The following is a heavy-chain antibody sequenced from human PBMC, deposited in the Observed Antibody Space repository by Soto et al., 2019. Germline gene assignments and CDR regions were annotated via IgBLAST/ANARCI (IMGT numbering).Heavy chain of an antibody. CDR3: AAAEQWLADPFDY. CDR1: GFSFSSYA. CDR2: ISGSGGSS. V-gene: IGHV3-23*01. D-gene: IGHD6-19*01. J-gene: IGHJ4*02. Sequence: GGSLRLSCEASGFSFSSYAMIWVRQAPGKGLEWVSVISGSGGSSYFTDSVKGRFTISRDNSKNTLYLQMNSLRAEDTAVYYCAAAEQWLADPFDYWGQGTLVTVSS.